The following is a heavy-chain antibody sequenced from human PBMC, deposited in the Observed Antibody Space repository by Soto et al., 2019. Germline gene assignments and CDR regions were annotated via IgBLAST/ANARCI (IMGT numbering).Heavy chain of an antibody. V-gene: IGHV3-30*18. J-gene: IGHJ4*02. CDR1: GFTFSSYG. D-gene: IGHD3-16*01. Sequence: QVQLVESGGGVVQPGRSLRLSCAASGFTFSSYGMHWVRQAPGKGLAWVAVISYDGTSTDCADSVKGRFAISRDNSKKVLFLEMNSLRPEDTAVYYCANDLGGGWIPDFFDHCCQGTLVTVSS. CDR2: ISYDGTST. CDR3: ANDLGGGWIPDFFDH.